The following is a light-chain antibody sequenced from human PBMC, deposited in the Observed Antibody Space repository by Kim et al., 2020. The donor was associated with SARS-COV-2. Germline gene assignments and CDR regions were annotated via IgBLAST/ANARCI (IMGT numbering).Light chain of an antibody. CDR3: QQYYSIPWT. V-gene: IGKV4-1*01. CDR1: QTVLYSY. J-gene: IGKJ1*01. CDR2: RAS. Sequence: DIVMTQSPDSLPVSLGERATINCKSSQTVLYSYLAWYQHKPGQPPKLLISRASSREAGVPDRFSGSESGTDFTLTISSPQAEDVAVYYCQQYYSIPWTFGQGTKVDIK.